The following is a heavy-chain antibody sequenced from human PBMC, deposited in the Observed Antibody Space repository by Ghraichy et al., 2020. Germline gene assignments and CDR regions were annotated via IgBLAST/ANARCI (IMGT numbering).Heavy chain of an antibody. Sequence: LSLTCAASGFTFSNHWMHWVRQAPGKGLVWVSRIKTDGSSISYADSVKGRFTISRDNAKDTLYLQMNSLRAEDTGVYYCARDRSAVTGTAGDYWGQGTLVTVSS. CDR3: ARDRSAVTGTAGDY. V-gene: IGHV3-74*01. CDR2: IKTDGSSI. J-gene: IGHJ4*02. CDR1: GFTFSNHW. D-gene: IGHD1-20*01.